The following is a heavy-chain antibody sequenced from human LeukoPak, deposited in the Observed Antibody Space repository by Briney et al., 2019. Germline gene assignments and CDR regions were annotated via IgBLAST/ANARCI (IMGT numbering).Heavy chain of an antibody. CDR2: TSGSGGST. D-gene: IGHD3-9*01. CDR3: AKVLRYFDWLPRFDY. Sequence: GSLRLSCAASGFTFSSYAMSWVRQAPGKGLEWVSATSGSGGSTYYADSVKGRFTISRDNSKNTLYLQMNSLRAEDTAVYYCAKVLRYFDWLPRFDYWGQGTLVTVSS. CDR1: GFTFSSYA. V-gene: IGHV3-23*01. J-gene: IGHJ4*02.